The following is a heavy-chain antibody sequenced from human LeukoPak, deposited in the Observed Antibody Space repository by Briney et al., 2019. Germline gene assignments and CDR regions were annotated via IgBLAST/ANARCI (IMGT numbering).Heavy chain of an antibody. D-gene: IGHD5-18*01. CDR1: GYTFNNYG. CDR2: VTSYNGDT. CDR3: AREIGPRQLHLWGSAFDY. J-gene: IGHJ4*02. Sequence: EASVRVSCKASGYTFNNYGISWVRQAPGQGLEWMGWVTSYNGDTNYAQKFQGRVTMSTDTSTSTAYMELRSLRSEDTAVYYCAREIGPRQLHLWGSAFDYWGQGTLVTVSS. V-gene: IGHV1-18*01.